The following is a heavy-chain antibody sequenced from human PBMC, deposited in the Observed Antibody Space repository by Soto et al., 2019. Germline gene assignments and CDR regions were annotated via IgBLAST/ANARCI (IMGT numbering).Heavy chain of an antibody. CDR2: LTSNVDGGTA. D-gene: IGHD3-22*01. J-gene: IGHJ4*02. CDR3: TSYPTFYIDSSGFLRRRFHF. CDR1: GFTFTDAW. Sequence: VQLVESGGGLAKPGESLRLSCAASGFTFTDAWMSWVRQAPGKGLEWVGRLTSNVDGGTAEYAAPVRGRFAISTDASRDTFYLQMISLKADGTAVYYCTSYPTFYIDSSGFLRRRFHFWGQGTLVTVSS. V-gene: IGHV3-15*01.